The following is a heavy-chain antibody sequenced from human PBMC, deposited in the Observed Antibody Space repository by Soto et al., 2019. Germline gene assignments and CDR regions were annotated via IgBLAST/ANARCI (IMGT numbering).Heavy chain of an antibody. CDR2: ISSSSSYI. Sequence: EVQLVESGGGLGKPGGSLRLSCAASGLTFSSYSMNWVRQAPGKGLEWVSSISSSSSYIYYADSVKGRFTISSANDNNPLYPPTHSPGAQDTAVYYCARATGRSFGEVCCYMDLWGKGAPVTVSS. V-gene: IGHV3-21*01. J-gene: IGHJ6*03. D-gene: IGHD3-10*01. CDR3: ARATGRSFGEVCCYMDL. CDR1: GLTFSSYS.